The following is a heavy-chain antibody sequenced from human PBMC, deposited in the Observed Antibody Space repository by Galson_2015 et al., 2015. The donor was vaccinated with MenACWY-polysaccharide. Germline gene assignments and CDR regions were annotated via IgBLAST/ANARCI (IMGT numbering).Heavy chain of an antibody. J-gene: IGHJ4*02. V-gene: IGHV3-23*01. CDR3: ASSWGFCSDWTYFDE. CDR1: GFTFSSNA. D-gene: IGHD6-19*01. Sequence: SLRLSCATSGFTFSSNAMRWVRQAPGKGLEWVSAISGTGDSIRYADSVKGRFTISRDDSKNTLYLQMSSLRAEDTALYYCASSWGFCSDWTYFDEWGPRILATVSA. CDR2: ISGTGDSI.